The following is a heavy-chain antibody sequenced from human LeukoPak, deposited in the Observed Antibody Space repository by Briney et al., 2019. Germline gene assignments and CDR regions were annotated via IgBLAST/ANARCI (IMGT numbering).Heavy chain of an antibody. J-gene: IGHJ4*02. Sequence: GGPLRLSCAAPGFTLNMNWVRQAPGKGPEGVSSIRGSDSSTIDADSVKGRFTISRDNSKNTLYLQMNSLRAEDTAVYYCANGVSQWYFDNWGQGTLVTVSS. V-gene: IGHV3-23*01. D-gene: IGHD2-8*01. CDR1: GFTLN. CDR3: ANGVSQWYFDN. CDR2: IRGSDSST.